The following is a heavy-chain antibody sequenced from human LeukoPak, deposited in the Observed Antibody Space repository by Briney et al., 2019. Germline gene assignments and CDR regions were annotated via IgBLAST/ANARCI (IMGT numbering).Heavy chain of an antibody. Sequence: SDTLSLTCTVSGGSISSYYWSWIRQPPGKGLEWIGYINYSGSTNYNPSLKSRVTMSVDTSNKQFSLQLSSVTAADTPWYYCARGSRHDYVYFDHGVQGSRVTVTS. CDR3: ARGSRHDYVYFDH. D-gene: IGHD4-17*01. CDR1: GGSISSYY. V-gene: IGHV4-59*07. CDR2: INYSGST. J-gene: IGHJ4*02.